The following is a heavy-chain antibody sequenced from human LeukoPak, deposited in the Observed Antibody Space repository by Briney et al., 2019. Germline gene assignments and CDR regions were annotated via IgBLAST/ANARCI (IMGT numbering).Heavy chain of an antibody. V-gene: IGHV1-8*01. CDR1: GYTFTSYD. Sequence: GASVKVSCKASGYTFTSYDINRVRQATGQGLEWMGWMNPNSGNTGYAQKFQGRVTMTRNTSISTAYMELSSLRSEDTAVYYCARSLTTVYYYGMDVWGQGTTVTVSS. CDR2: MNPNSGNT. D-gene: IGHD4-17*01. J-gene: IGHJ6*02. CDR3: ARSLTTVYYYGMDV.